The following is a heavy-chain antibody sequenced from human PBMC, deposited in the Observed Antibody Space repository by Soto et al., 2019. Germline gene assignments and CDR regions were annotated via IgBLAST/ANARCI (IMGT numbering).Heavy chain of an antibody. CDR2: INPNSGGT. CDR3: ARGMVRGVIRANYYGMDV. CDR1: GYTFTGYY. D-gene: IGHD3-10*01. V-gene: IGHV1-2*04. Sequence: ASVKVSCKASGYTFTGYYMHWVRQAPGQGVEWMGWINPNSGGTNYAQKFQGWVTMTRDTSISTAYMELSRLRSDDTAVYYCARGMVRGVIRANYYGMDVWGQGTTVTVSS. J-gene: IGHJ6*02.